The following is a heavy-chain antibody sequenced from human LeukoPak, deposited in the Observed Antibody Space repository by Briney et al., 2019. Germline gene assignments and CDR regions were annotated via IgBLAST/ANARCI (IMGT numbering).Heavy chain of an antibody. V-gene: IGHV3-23*01. CDR3: AKDEFSQYSSGWYYFDY. D-gene: IGHD6-19*01. CDR2: ISNSGDTT. Sequence: GGSLRLSCAASGFTFSSHAMSWVRQAPGKGPEWVSAISNSGDTTYYADSVKGRFTISRDNSKNTLYLQMNSLRAEDTAVYYCAKDEFSQYSSGWYYFDYWGQGTLVTVSS. J-gene: IGHJ4*02. CDR1: GFTFSSHA.